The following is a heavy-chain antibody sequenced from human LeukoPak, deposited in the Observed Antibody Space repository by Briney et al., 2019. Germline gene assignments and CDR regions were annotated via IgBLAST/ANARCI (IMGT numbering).Heavy chain of an antibody. CDR3: ARAHYYDTIGHSIGAFDI. V-gene: IGHV1-18*01. Sequence: ASVKVSCKASGYTFTSYAMHWVRQAPGQRLEWMGWISAYNGNTNYAQKFQGRVIMTTDTSTTTAYMELRSLRSDDTAVYYCARAHYYDTIGHSIGAFDIWGQGTMVTVSS. CDR1: GYTFTSYA. CDR2: ISAYNGNT. J-gene: IGHJ3*02. D-gene: IGHD3-22*01.